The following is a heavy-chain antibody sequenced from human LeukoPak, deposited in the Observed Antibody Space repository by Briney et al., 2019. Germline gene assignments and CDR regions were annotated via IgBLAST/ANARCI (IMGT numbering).Heavy chain of an antibody. V-gene: IGHV3-23*01. CDR2: ISDTSGRL. Sequence: GGSLRLSCAASGFTFSNYAMTWVRQAPGKGLEWVSTISDTSGRLTHADSVLGRFTVSRDNSKNTLFLQMESLRAEDSAVYYCAKGPSGSSHHYFDYWGKGTLVTVSS. D-gene: IGHD6-19*01. CDR3: AKGPSGSSHHYFDY. J-gene: IGHJ4*02. CDR1: GFTFSNYA.